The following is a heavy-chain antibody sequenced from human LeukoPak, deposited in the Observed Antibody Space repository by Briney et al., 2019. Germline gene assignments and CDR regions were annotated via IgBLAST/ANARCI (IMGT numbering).Heavy chain of an antibody. D-gene: IGHD3-22*01. V-gene: IGHV4-34*01. CDR1: GGSFSGYY. CDR3: ARVLRNYYDSSGYFQRTSLFDY. Sequence: SETLSLTCAVYGGSFSGYYWTWIRQSQGKGLEWIGEINHSGSTNYGPSLKSRVTISVDTSKNQFSLKLSSVTAADTAVYYCARVLRNYYDSSGYFQRTSLFDYWGQGTLVTVSS. CDR2: INHSGST. J-gene: IGHJ4*02.